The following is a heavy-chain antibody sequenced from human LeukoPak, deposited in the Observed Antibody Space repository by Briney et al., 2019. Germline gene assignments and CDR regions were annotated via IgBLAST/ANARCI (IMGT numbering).Heavy chain of an antibody. CDR2: IYYTGST. D-gene: IGHD3-16*01. Sequence: SETLSLTCTVSGGSISSGDYWSWIRQTPGKGLEWIGYIYYTGSTYYNPSLKSRVIISIDTSKNQFSLKLSSVTAADTAVYYCARHYGPWGQGTLVTVSS. CDR3: ARHYGP. CDR1: GGSISSGDY. J-gene: IGHJ5*02. V-gene: IGHV4-30-4*01.